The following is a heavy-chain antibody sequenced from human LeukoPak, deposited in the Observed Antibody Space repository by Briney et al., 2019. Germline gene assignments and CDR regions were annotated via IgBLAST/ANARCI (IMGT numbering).Heavy chain of an antibody. D-gene: IGHD2-2*01. J-gene: IGHJ5*02. CDR3: ARRDCSSTSCFSSLGNCFYS. Sequence: EEALKFSCKGSGYSFTSYWIGWVRQMRVKPLEWLGIIYPGDSDTRYSPSFQGQVTISADKAISTAYLQWSSLKASDTAMYYCARRDCSSTSCFSSLGNCFYSLGQGTLVTGS. CDR1: GYSFTSYW. V-gene: IGHV5-51*01. CDR2: IYPGDSDT.